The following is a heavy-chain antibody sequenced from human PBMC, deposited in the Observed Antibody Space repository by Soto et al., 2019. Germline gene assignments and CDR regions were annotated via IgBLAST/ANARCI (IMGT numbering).Heavy chain of an antibody. CDR3: AKDGSNNFDY. CDR1: GFTFSHYA. Sequence: QVQLVESGGGVVQPGRSLRLSCAASGFTFSHYAMHWVRQAPGKGLEWVALMSYDGSNEYYADSVKGRFTISRDNSKNTLYLQMNSLRAEDTAVYYCAKDGSNNFDYWGKGTMVTASS. CDR2: MSYDGSNE. D-gene: IGHD1-26*01. J-gene: IGHJ4*02. V-gene: IGHV3-30*18.